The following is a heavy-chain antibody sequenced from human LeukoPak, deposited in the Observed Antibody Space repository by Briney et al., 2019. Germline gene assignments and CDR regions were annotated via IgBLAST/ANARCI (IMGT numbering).Heavy chain of an antibody. CDR3: ARDRDGVLGTTTGYGTYFYYMDV. D-gene: IGHD1-1*01. CDR2: ISTSSSTI. V-gene: IGHV3-48*01. CDR1: GFTFNSYN. J-gene: IGHJ6*03. Sequence: GGSLRLSCAASGFTFNSYNMNWVRQAPGKGLEWVSYISTSSSTIYYADSVKGRFTISRDNAKNSLSLQMNSLIAEDTAVYYCARDRDGVLGTTTGYGTYFYYMDVWGKGTTVTVSS.